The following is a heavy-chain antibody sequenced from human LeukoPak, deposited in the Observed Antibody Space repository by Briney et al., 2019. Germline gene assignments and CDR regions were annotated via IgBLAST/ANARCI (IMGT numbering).Heavy chain of an antibody. CDR3: ARGARWAYYFDY. J-gene: IGHJ4*02. Sequence: PGGSLRLSCAASGFTFSSYSMNWVRQAPGKGLEWVSYISSSSSTIYYADSVKGRFTISRDNANNSVFLQMNNLRAEDSAIYYCARGARWAYYFDYWGQGSPVTVSS. CDR2: ISSSSSTI. D-gene: IGHD4-23*01. CDR1: GFTFSSYS. V-gene: IGHV3-48*04.